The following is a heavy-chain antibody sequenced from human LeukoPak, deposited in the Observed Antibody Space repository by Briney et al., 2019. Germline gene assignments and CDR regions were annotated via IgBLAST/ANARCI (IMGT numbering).Heavy chain of an antibody. D-gene: IGHD1-26*01. J-gene: IGHJ4*02. CDR3: AKIAETSGSYGQGYDY. CDR1: GFTFGTYT. CDR2: VSSGSDYI. V-gene: IGHV3-21*04. Sequence: GGSLRLSCAASGFTFGTYTMIWVRQAAGKGLEWVSSVSSGSDYIYYANSVKGRFTISRDNAKHSLYLQMNSLRVEDTAVYYCAKIAETSGSYGQGYDYWGQGTLVTVSS.